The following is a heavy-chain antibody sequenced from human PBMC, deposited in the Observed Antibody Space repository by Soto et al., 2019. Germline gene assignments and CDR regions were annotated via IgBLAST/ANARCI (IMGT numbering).Heavy chain of an antibody. J-gene: IGHJ6*03. CDR2: ISSSGSIT. Sequence: PGGSLRLSCAASGFSFSDFSMNWVRQVPGKGLEWVAFISSSGSITYYADSVKGRFTISKNNAKNTLYLQMNSLRADDAAVYYCARDYLQLWYYMDVWGKGTTVTVSS. CDR3: ARDYLQLWYYMDV. V-gene: IGHV3-11*01. CDR1: GFSFSDFS. D-gene: IGHD5-18*01.